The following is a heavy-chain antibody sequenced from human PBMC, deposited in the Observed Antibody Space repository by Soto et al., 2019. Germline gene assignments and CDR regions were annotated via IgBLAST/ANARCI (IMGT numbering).Heavy chain of an antibody. D-gene: IGHD6-6*01. J-gene: IGHJ4*02. Sequence: GGSLRLSCAASGFTFSSYAMHWVRQAPGKGLEWVAVISYDGSNKYYADSVKGRFTISRDNSKNTLYLQMNSLRAEDTAVYYCARGSAYSSSPPFDYWGQGTLVTVSS. CDR3: ARGSAYSSSPPFDY. V-gene: IGHV3-30-3*01. CDR2: ISYDGSNK. CDR1: GFTFSSYA.